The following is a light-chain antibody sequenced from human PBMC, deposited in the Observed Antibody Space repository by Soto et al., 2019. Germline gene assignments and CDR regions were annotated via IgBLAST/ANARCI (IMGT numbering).Light chain of an antibody. Sequence: EIVLTQSPGTLSLSPGEGATLSCRASQSVSSSYLSWYQQKPGQAPRLLIYGASTRATGIPARFSGSGSGTDFTLTISSLQPEDFAVYYCQQDYNLPTFGGGTKVDIK. CDR1: QSVSSSY. V-gene: IGKV3D-7*01. J-gene: IGKJ4*01. CDR2: GAS. CDR3: QQDYNLPT.